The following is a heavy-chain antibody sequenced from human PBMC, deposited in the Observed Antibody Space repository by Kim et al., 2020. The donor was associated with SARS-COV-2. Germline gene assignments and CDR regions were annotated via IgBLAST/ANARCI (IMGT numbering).Heavy chain of an antibody. J-gene: IGHJ6*02. CDR2: ISSSSSYI. Sequence: GGSPRLSCAASGFTFSSYSMNWVRQAPGKGLEWVSSISSSSSYIYYADSVKGRFTISRDNAKNSLYLQMNSLRAEDTAVYYCARELDTAMAINYYYYGMDVWGQGTTVTVSS. CDR1: GFTFSSYS. V-gene: IGHV3-21*01. D-gene: IGHD5-18*01. CDR3: ARELDTAMAINYYYYGMDV.